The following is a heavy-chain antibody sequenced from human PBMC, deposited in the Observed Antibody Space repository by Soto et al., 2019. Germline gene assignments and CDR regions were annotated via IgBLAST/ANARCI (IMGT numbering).Heavy chain of an antibody. CDR3: ASTYCSGGSCYSERDREFRLAFDY. D-gene: IGHD2-15*01. V-gene: IGHV4-39*07. Sequence: SETLSLTCTVSGDSISSSRFYWGWIRQPPGKGLEWIGSVYYNEISYYNPSLKSRVSIFVDTSKNQFSLKLSSVTAADTAVYYCASTYCSGGSCYSERDREFRLAFDYWGQGTLVTVYS. J-gene: IGHJ4*02. CDR2: VYYNEIS. CDR1: GDSISSSRFY.